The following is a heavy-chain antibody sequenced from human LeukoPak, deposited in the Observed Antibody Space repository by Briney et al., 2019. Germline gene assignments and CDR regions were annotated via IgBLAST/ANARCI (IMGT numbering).Heavy chain of an antibody. CDR2: ISAYNGDT. CDR1: GYTFTTYG. D-gene: IGHD1-26*01. J-gene: IGHJ4*02. CDR3: AKAFGSYGAYFDY. Sequence: ASVKVSCKASGYTFTTYGISWVRQAPGQGLEWMGWISAYNGDTTYAQRFQGRVTMTTDTSTSTAYMELRSLRSDDTAVYYCAKAFGSYGAYFDYWGQGTLVTVSS. V-gene: IGHV1-18*01.